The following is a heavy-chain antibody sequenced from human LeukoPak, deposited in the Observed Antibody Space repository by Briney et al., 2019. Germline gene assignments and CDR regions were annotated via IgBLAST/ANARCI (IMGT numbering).Heavy chain of an antibody. CDR2: IKQDGSEK. D-gene: IGHD3-9*01. CDR3: ARSGLRYFDCPDY. CDR1: GFTFSRYW. Sequence: GGSLRLSCAASGFTFSRYWMSWVRQAPGKGLEWVATIKQDGSEKYYVDSVKGRFTISRDNAKNSLSLQMNSLRAEDTAVYYCARSGLRYFDCPDYWGQGTLVTVSS. J-gene: IGHJ4*02. V-gene: IGHV3-7*05.